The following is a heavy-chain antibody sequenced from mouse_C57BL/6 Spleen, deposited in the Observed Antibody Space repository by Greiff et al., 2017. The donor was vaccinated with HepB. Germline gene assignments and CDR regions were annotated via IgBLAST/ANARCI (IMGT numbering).Heavy chain of an antibody. V-gene: IGHV1-61*01. D-gene: IGHD4-1*01. CDR3: AIGRTGTPFAY. J-gene: IGHJ3*01. CDR1: GYTFTSYW. Sequence: QVHVKQPGAELVRPGSSVKLSCKASGYTFTSYWMDWVKQRPGQGLEWIGNIYPSDSETHYNQKFKDKATLTVDKSSSTAYMQLSSLTSEDSAVYYCAIGRTGTPFAYWGQGTLVTVSA. CDR2: IYPSDSET.